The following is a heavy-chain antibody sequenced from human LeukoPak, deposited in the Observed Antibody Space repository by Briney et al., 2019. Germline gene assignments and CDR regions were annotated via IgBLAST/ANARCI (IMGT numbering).Heavy chain of an antibody. V-gene: IGHV1-69*05. CDR3: ARTYCSSTSCYEDYYYMDV. CDR1: GGTFSSYA. CDR2: IIPIFGTA. J-gene: IGHJ6*03. Sequence: SVKVSCKASGGTFSSYAISWVRQAPGQGLEWMGGIIPIFGTANYAQKFQGRVTITTDESTSTAYMELSSLRSEDTAVYYCARTYCSSTSCYEDYYYMDVWGKGTTVTVSS. D-gene: IGHD2-2*01.